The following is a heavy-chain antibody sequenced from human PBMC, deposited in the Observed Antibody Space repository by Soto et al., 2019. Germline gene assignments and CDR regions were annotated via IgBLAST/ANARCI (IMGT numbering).Heavy chain of an antibody. CDR1: GYSFSIYW. D-gene: IGHD3-16*01. J-gene: IGHJ5*02. CDR2: IYPGDSDT. CDR3: ARPEIPTRSDDYDYPFDL. Sequence: GESLKISCKGSGYSFSIYWIGWVRQMPGKGLEWMGVIYPGDSDTRYNPSFQGQVTISVDKSTSTASLAWNSLESSDTAIYYCARPEIPTRSDDYDYPFDLWGQGTLVTVSS. V-gene: IGHV5-51*01.